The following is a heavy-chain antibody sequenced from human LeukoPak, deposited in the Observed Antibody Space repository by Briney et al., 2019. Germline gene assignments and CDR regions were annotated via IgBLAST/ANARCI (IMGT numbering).Heavy chain of an antibody. V-gene: IGHV3-9*03. Sequence: GRSLRLSCAASGFTFDDYAMYWVRQAPGKGLEWVSGISWNSGSIGYADSVKGRFTISRDNAKNSLYLQMNSLRAEDMALYYCAKGLYSNLLGFDYCGQGTLVTVSS. D-gene: IGHD4-11*01. J-gene: IGHJ4*02. CDR1: GFTFDDYA. CDR3: AKGLYSNLLGFDY. CDR2: ISWNSGSI.